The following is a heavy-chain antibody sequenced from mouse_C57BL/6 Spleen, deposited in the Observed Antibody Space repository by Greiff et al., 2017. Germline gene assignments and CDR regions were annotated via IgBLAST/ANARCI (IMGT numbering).Heavy chain of an antibody. CDR2: IYPGDGDT. CDR1: GYAFSSSW. CDR3: AREFYYPFDY. Sequence: QVQLQQSGPELVKPGASVKISCKASGYAFSSSWMNWVKQRPGKGLEWIGRIYPGDGDTNYNGKFKGKATLTADKSSSTAYMQLSSLTSEDSAVYFCAREFYYPFDYWGQGTTLTVSS. V-gene: IGHV1-82*01. D-gene: IGHD1-1*02. J-gene: IGHJ2*01.